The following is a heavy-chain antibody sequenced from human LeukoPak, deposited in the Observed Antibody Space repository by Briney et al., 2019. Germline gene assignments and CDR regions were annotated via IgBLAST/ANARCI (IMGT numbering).Heavy chain of an antibody. CDR2: IRYDGSNK. D-gene: IGHD6-25*01. CDR1: EFTFSNYG. Sequence: GGSLRLSCAASEFTFSNYGMHWVRQAPGKGLEWVAFIRYDGSNKNYADSVKGRFTISRDNAKNTLYLQMNSLRAEDTAVYYCAKVQYGSAVNFDYWGQGTLVTVSS. CDR3: AKVQYGSAVNFDY. J-gene: IGHJ4*02. V-gene: IGHV3-30*02.